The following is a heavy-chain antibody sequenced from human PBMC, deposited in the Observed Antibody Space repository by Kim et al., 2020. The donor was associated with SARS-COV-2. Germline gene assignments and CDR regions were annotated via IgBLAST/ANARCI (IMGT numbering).Heavy chain of an antibody. CDR1: GYTFRNYG. CDR3: AREQDSGYDLTMFDY. V-gene: IGHV1-18*01. J-gene: IGHJ4*02. D-gene: IGHD5-12*01. Sequence: ASVKVSCKASGYTFRNYGLNWVREAPGQGLEWMGWIGPFNGNTIYAQKFQGRITLTTDTSTSTAYMELRSLTSDDTAVYYCAREQDSGYDLTMFDYWGQGTQVTVSS. CDR2: IGPFNGNT.